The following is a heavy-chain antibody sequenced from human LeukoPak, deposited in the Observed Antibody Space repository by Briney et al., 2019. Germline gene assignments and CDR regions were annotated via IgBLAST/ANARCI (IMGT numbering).Heavy chain of an antibody. V-gene: IGHV3-7*01. Sequence: PGGSLRLSCAASGFSFGTYCMSWVRQAPGKGLEWVANIKQDGDKRNTNYVDSVKGRFTISRDNAKNSLYLQMNSLRAEDTAVYYCARDEKSTVYDFWSGNYYYYYMDVWGKGTTVTVSS. J-gene: IGHJ6*03. CDR3: ARDEKSTVYDFWSGNYYYYYMDV. D-gene: IGHD3-3*01. CDR1: GFSFGTYC. CDR2: IKQDGDKR.